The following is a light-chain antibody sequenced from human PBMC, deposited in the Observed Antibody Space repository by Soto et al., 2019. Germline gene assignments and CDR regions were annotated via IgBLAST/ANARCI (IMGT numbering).Light chain of an antibody. V-gene: IGKV3D-15*02. CDR3: HQDFNLPCT. CDR2: ASS. CDR1: QSISDT. Sequence: PRRLTMSKGGRATLSCRASQSISDTLAWYQQKPGQAPRLLIYASSNRATGIPDRFSGSASGTDFTLTISSLQPEDFVVYFCHQDFNLPCTFGQGSKADIK. J-gene: IGKJ1*01.